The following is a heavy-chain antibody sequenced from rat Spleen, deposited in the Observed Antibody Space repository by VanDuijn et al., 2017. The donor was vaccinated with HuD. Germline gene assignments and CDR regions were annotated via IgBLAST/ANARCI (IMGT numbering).Heavy chain of an antibody. V-gene: IGHV5-25*01. Sequence: EVQLVESGGGLVQPGRSLKLSCAASGFTFSNYDMAWVRQAPTKGLEWVAFISPSGGTNYYRDSVKGRFTVSRDNAKSTLYLQMDSLRSEDTATYYWARRAGAYWYFDFWGPGTMVTVSS. J-gene: IGHJ1*01. D-gene: IGHD4-1*01. CDR1: GFTFSNYD. CDR3: ARRAGAYWYFDF. CDR2: ISPSGGTN.